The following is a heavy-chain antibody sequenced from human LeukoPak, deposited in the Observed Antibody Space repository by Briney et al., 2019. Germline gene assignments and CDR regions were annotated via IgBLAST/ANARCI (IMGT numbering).Heavy chain of an antibody. D-gene: IGHD6-13*01. CDR1: GYTFTNYY. CDR2: INPSGGST. Sequence: ASVKVSCKASGYTFTNYYMHWVRQAPGQGLEWMGIINPSGGSTSYAQKFQGRVTMTRDTSISTAYMELSRLRSDDTAVYYCARSGAKVWYSSSWSFAEYFQHWGQGTLVTVSS. J-gene: IGHJ1*01. V-gene: IGHV1-46*01. CDR3: ARSGAKVWYSSSWSFAEYFQH.